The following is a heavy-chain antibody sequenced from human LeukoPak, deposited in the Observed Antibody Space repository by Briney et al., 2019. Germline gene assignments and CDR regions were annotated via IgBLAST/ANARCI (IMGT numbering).Heavy chain of an antibody. J-gene: IGHJ4*02. V-gene: IGHV3-74*01. CDR1: GFTFSNYW. CDR2: IYSDGSST. Sequence: GGSLRLACGASGFTFSNYWMHWVRQAPGKGLVWVSGIYSDGSSTNYADSVKGRFTISRDNAKNTLYLEMNSLRADDTARYYCARRVGGTPDYWGPGTLVTVSS. D-gene: IGHD1-26*01. CDR3: ARRVGGTPDY.